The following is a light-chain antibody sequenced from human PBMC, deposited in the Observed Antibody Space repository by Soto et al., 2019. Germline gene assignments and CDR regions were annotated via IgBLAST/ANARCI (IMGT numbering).Light chain of an antibody. V-gene: IGKV1-5*03. CDR1: QTISSW. CDR3: QHYKSYSEA. J-gene: IGKJ1*01. CDR2: KAS. Sequence: DIQMTQSPSTLSGSVGERVTITCRASQTISSWLAWYQQKPGKAPKLLIYKASTLKSGVPSRFSGSGSGTEFTLTISSLQPDDFATYYCQHYKSYSEAFGQGTKVELK.